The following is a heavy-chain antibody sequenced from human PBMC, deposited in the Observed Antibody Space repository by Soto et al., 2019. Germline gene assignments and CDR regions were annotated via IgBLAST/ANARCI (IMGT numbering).Heavy chain of an antibody. Sequence: GGSLRLSCAASGFTFSSYGMHWVRQAPGKGLEWVAFIWNNRSNKYYADSVKGRFTISRDNSKNTLYLQMNSLRAEDTAVYYCAPNGAPGIWGQGTLVTVSS. CDR3: APNGAPGI. J-gene: IGHJ4*02. D-gene: IGHD2-8*01. CDR2: IWNNRSNK. V-gene: IGHV3-30*02. CDR1: GFTFSSYG.